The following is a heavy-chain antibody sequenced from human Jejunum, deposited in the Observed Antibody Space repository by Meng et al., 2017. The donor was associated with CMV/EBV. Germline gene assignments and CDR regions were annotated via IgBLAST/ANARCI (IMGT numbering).Heavy chain of an antibody. CDR3: ARAVLASTRQYLDY. D-gene: IGHD5-12*01. Sequence: GFPLSCYEMNWTRQAPGKGLEWVSYISSSGNTRYYADSVEGRFTISRENAKNSLYLQMNSLRAEDTAVYYCARAVLASTRQYLDYWGQGTLVTVSS. J-gene: IGHJ4*02. CDR1: GFPLSCYE. V-gene: IGHV3-48*03. CDR2: ISSSGNTR.